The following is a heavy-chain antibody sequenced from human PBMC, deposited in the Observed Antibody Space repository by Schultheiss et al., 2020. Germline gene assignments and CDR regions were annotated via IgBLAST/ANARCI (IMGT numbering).Heavy chain of an antibody. CDR3: SAAAARYFDY. CDR2: ISNSGGT. D-gene: IGHD6-13*01. CDR1: GGSISSYY. V-gene: IGHV4-59*12. J-gene: IGHJ4*02. Sequence: SETLSLTCTVSGGSISSYYWSWIRQPPGKGLEWIGYISNSGGTIYNPSLSSRVTISVDKSKNQFSLKLSSVTAADTAVYYCSAAAARYFDYWGQGTLVTVSS.